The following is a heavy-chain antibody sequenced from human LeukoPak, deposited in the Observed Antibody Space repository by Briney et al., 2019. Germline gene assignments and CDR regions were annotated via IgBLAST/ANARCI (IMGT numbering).Heavy chain of an antibody. V-gene: IGHV3-30-3*01. CDR2: ISYDGSNK. J-gene: IGHJ3*02. D-gene: IGHD3-16*01. CDR1: GFTFSGYA. CDR3: AKEGRGGFDI. Sequence: GSLRLSCAASGFTFSGYAMHWVRQPPGKGLEWVAVISYDGSNKYYADSVKGRFTISRDNSKNTLYLQMNSLSAGDTAVYYCAKEGRGGFDIWGQGTMVTVSS.